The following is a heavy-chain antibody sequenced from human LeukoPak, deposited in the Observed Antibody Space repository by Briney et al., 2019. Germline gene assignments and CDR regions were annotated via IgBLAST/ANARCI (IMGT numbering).Heavy chain of an antibody. D-gene: IGHD1-26*01. Sequence: GGSLRLSCAASGFTFSSYSMNWVRQAPGKGLEWVSSISSSSSYIYYADSVKGRSTISRDNAKNSLYLQMNSLRAEDTAVYYCARRELLYYFDYWGQGTLVTVSS. CDR2: ISSSSSYI. CDR3: ARRELLYYFDY. CDR1: GFTFSSYS. V-gene: IGHV3-21*01. J-gene: IGHJ4*02.